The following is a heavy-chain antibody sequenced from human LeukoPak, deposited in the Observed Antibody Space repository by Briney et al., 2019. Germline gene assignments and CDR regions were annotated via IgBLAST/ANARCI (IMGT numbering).Heavy chain of an antibody. CDR1: GFTFSSYW. CDR2: IKQDGSEK. D-gene: IGHD5-24*01. CDR3: ARVGGWLLRAFDI. Sequence: QAGGSLRLSCAASGFTFSSYWMSWVRQAPGKGLEWVANIKQDGSEKYYVDSVKSRFTISRDNAKNSLYLQMNSLRAEDTAVYYCARVGGWLLRAFDIWGQGTMVTVSS. J-gene: IGHJ3*02. V-gene: IGHV3-7*01.